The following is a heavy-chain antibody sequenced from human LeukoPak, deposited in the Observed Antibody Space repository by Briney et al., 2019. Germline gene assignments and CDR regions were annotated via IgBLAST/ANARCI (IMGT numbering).Heavy chain of an antibody. V-gene: IGHV4-34*01. CDR1: GGSFSGYY. CDR3: ARGTNYYDSSGYYYYYGMDV. CDR2: INHSGST. Sequence: SETLSLTCAVYGGSFSGYYWSWIRQPPGKGLEWIGEINHSGSTNYNPSLKSRVTISVDTSKNQFSLKLSSVTAADTAVYYCARGTNYYDSSGYYYYYGMDVWGQGTTVTVSS. D-gene: IGHD3-22*01. J-gene: IGHJ6*02.